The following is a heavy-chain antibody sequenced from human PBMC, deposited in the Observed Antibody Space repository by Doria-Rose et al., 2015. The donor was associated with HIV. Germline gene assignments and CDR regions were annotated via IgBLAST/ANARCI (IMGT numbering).Heavy chain of an antibody. V-gene: IGHV1-46*01. CDR3: ARAVRNGWNELDDY. D-gene: IGHD1-1*01. CDR2: INPSDSTT. CDR1: RFTFTSYY. Sequence: QVQLVQSGAEVKKPGASVRVSCKASRFTFTSYYVHWVRQAPGQGLEWMGIINPSDSTTSYTQKFQGRVTLTRDTSTSTVYMELSSLRSEDSAVYYCARAVRNGWNELDDYWGQGTMVTVAS. J-gene: IGHJ4*02.